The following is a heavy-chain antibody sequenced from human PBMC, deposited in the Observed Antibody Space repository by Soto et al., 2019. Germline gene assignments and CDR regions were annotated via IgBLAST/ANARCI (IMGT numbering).Heavy chain of an antibody. CDR2: IIPIFGTA. CDR1: GGTFSSYA. J-gene: IGHJ6*02. Sequence: QVQLVQSGAEVKKPGSSVKVSCKASGGTFSSYAISWVRQAPGQGLEWMGGIIPIFGTANYAQKFQGRVTITADKSTSTAYMELSSLRSEDTAVYCCARDGYRTYYDFWSGYYYGMDVWGQGTTVTVSS. CDR3: ARDGYRTYYDFWSGYYYGMDV. D-gene: IGHD3-3*01. V-gene: IGHV1-69*06.